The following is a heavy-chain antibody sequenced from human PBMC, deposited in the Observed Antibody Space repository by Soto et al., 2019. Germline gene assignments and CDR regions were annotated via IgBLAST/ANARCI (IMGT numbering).Heavy chain of an antibody. V-gene: IGHV1-24*01. J-gene: IGHJ6*02. CDR2: FDPEDGET. CDR1: GYTLTELS. D-gene: IGHD1-7*01. Sequence: SVKVSCKVSGYTLTELSMHWVRQAPGKGLEWMGGFDPEDGETIYAQKFRGRVTMTEDTSTDTAYMELSSLRSEDTAVYYCATDLREGTTGGSYYYGMDVWGQGTTVTGSS. CDR3: ATDLREGTTGGSYYYGMDV.